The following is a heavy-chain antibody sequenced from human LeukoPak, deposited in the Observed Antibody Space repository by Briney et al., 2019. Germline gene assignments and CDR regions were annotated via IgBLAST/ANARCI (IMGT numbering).Heavy chain of an antibody. CDR3: TRHVGYYDSSGYKTDY. CDR1: GFTFSGSA. CDR2: IRSKANSYAT. Sequence: GGSLRLSCAASGFTFSGSAMHWVRQASGKGLEWVGRIRSKANSYATACAASVKGRFTISRDDSKNTAYLQMNSLKTEDTAVYYCTRHVGYYDSSGYKTDYWGQGTLVTVSS. D-gene: IGHD3-22*01. V-gene: IGHV3-73*01. J-gene: IGHJ4*02.